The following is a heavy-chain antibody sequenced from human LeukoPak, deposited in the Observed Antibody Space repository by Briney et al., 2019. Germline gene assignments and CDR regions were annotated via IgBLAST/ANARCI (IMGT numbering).Heavy chain of an antibody. Sequence: SETLSLTCAVYGGSFSGYYWSWIRQPPGKGLEWMGEINHSGSTNYNPSLKSRVTISVDTSKNQFSLKLSSVTAADTAVYYCARRRKYYYGSGELDYWGQGTLVTVSS. V-gene: IGHV4-34*01. CDR3: ARRRKYYYGSGELDY. CDR1: GGSFSGYY. D-gene: IGHD3-10*01. CDR2: INHSGST. J-gene: IGHJ4*02.